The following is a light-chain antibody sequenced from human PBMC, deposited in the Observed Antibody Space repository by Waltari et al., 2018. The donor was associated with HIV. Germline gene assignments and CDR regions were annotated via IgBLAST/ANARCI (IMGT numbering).Light chain of an antibody. J-gene: IGKJ2*01. V-gene: IGKV1-39*01. CDR2: AAS. Sequence: DIQMTESPSSPSSSVGDSVPIIHLAGQNISNYLDWYQQKAGQAPKLLIYAASNVHSGVPARFSGSGSVTDFTLNISSVQAEDSGTYYCKQSSRVPPDTFGQGTKLELK. CDR1: QNISNY. CDR3: KQSSRVPPDT.